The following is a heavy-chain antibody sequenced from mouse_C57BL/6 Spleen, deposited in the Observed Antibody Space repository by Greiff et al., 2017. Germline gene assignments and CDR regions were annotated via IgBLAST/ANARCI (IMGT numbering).Heavy chain of an antibody. Sequence: DVMLVESGGGLVKPGGSLKLSCAASGFTFSSYAMSWVRQTPEQRLEWVATISDGGSYTYYPDNVKGRFTISRDNAKNNLYLQMGHLKSEDTAMYYCAREHLAHYFDYWGQGTTLTVSS. CDR3: AREHLAHYFDY. J-gene: IGHJ2*01. V-gene: IGHV5-4*01. CDR1: GFTFSSYA. CDR2: ISDGGSYT.